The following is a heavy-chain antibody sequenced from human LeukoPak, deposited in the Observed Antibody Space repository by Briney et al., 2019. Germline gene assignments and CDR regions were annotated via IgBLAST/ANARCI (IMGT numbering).Heavy chain of an antibody. D-gene: IGHD3-10*01. J-gene: IGHJ3*02. CDR2: INHSGST. V-gene: IGHV4-34*01. CDR3: ARGRGPNAFDI. CDR1: GGSFSGYY. Sequence: SETLSLTCAVYGGSFSGYYWSWIRQPPGKGLEWIGEINHSGSTNYNPSLESRVTISVDTSKNQFSLKLSSVTAADTAVYYCARGRGPNAFDIWGQGTMVTVSS.